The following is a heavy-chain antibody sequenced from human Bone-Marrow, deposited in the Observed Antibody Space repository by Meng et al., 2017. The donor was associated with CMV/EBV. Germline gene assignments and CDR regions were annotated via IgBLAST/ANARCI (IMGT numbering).Heavy chain of an antibody. CDR1: RGSISSSSHY. Sequence: LRLSCTVSRGSISSSSHYWGWVRQAPGKGLEWIGSILYGGSTFYNPSLKSRVSISIDVSKNQFSLSLSSVTAADTAVYYCASSKGHGGSYYSGYFDYWGQGTLVTVSS. J-gene: IGHJ4*02. CDR3: ASSKGHGGSYYSGYFDY. CDR2: ILYGGST. V-gene: IGHV4-39*07. D-gene: IGHD1-26*01.